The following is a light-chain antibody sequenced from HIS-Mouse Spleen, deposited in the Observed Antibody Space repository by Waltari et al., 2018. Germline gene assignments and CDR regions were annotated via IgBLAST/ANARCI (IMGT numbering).Light chain of an antibody. V-gene: IGLV2-23*01. CDR3: CSYAGSSTPWV. CDR1: SRDVGRYNL. Sequence: QSALTQPASVSGSPGQPITISCTGTSRDVGRYNLVSWYQQPPGKAPKLMIYEGSKRPSGVSNRFSGSKSGNTASLTISGLQAEDEADYYCCSYAGSSTPWVFGGGTKLTVL. CDR2: EGS. J-gene: IGLJ3*02.